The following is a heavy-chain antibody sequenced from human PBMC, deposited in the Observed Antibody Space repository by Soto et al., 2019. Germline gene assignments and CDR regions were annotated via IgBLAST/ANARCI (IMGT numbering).Heavy chain of an antibody. CDR1: GFTFSSYA. V-gene: IGHV3-30-3*01. CDR2: ISYDGSNK. J-gene: IGHJ4*02. Sequence: GGSLRLSCAASGFTFSSYAMHWVRQAPGKGLEWVAVISYDGSNKYYADSVKGRFTISRDNSKNTLYLQMNSLRAEDTAVYYCARDGPAGEQQLIMYYFDYWGQGTLVTVSS. D-gene: IGHD6-13*01. CDR3: ARDGPAGEQQLIMYYFDY.